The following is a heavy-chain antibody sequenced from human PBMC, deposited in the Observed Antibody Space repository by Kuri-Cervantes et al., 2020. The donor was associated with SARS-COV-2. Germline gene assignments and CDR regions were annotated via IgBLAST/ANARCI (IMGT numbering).Heavy chain of an antibody. CDR2: ISSSSSYI. J-gene: IGHJ4*02. V-gene: IGHV3-21*01. CDR1: GFTFSSYS. D-gene: IGHD6-13*01. CDR3: ARDQSGIAAAGTNDY. Sequence: GESLKISCAASGFTFSSYSMNWVRQAPGKGLEWVSSISSSSSYIYYADSVKGRFTISRDNAKNSLYLQMNSLRAEDTAVYYCARDQSGIAAAGTNDYWGQGTRVTVS.